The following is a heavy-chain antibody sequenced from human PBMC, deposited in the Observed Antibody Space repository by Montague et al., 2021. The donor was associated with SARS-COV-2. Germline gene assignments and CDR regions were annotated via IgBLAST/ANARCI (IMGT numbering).Heavy chain of an antibody. D-gene: IGHD3-3*01. V-gene: IGHV4-61*09. J-gene: IGHJ6*02. CDR2: IHADGTT. CDR3: ARHRPESCKISPGLAGRLATVECSASGMDV. CDR1: GGSISSGGHY. Sequence: TLSLTCTVSGGSISSGGHYWTWVRRPAGKGLEWIGHIHADGTTNYKSSLRSRLTFSVDTSKNLFSLTPRSLTATDTAIYYCARHRPESCKISPGLAGRLATVECSASGMDVWGQGTAVTVSS.